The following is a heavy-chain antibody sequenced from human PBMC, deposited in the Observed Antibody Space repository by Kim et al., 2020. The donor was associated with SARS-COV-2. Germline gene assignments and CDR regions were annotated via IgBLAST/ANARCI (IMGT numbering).Heavy chain of an antibody. J-gene: IGHJ6*02. CDR3: TSDTVLYGLDV. Sequence: GGSLRLSCATSGFTVTDYWMHWVRQAPGKGLVWVSRIRSGGTGIKYADSVKGRFTISRDNGNNTLYLQMNSLRAEDTALYYCTSDTVLYGLDVWGQGTPVTVSS. CDR1: GFTVTDYW. D-gene: IGHD4-4*01. CDR2: IRSGGTGI. V-gene: IGHV3-74*03.